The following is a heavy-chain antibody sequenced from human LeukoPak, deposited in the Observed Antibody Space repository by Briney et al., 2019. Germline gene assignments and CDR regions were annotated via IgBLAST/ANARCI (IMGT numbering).Heavy chain of an antibody. CDR1: GFXFSSYT. CDR3: AKLGCSSTRCYINY. J-gene: IGHJ4*02. D-gene: IGHD2-2*01. CDR2: ISFDGSDQ. V-gene: IGHV3-30*18. Sequence: GGSLRLSCAASGFXFSSYTIHWVRQAPGKGREWVAVISFDGSDQYYADSVKGRFTVSRDNSKNTLYLQMNSLRAEDTAVYYCAKLGCSSTRCYINYWGQGTLVTVSS.